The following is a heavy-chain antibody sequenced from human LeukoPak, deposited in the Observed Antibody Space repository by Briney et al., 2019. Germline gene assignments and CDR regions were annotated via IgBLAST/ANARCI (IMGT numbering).Heavy chain of an antibody. J-gene: IGHJ4*02. D-gene: IGHD3-22*01. Sequence: GGSLRLSCAASGFTFDDYAMHWVRQAPGKGLEWVSGISWNSGSIGYADSVKGRFTISRDNAKNSLYLQMNSLRAEDTALYYCAKDRFSLPTTMIDWGQGTLVTVSS. CDR2: ISWNSGSI. V-gene: IGHV3-9*01. CDR1: GFTFDDYA. CDR3: AKDRFSLPTTMID.